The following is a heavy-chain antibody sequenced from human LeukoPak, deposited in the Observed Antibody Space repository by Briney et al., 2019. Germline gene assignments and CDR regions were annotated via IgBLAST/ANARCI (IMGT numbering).Heavy chain of an antibody. J-gene: IGHJ4*02. CDR1: GGSISSGGYY. V-gene: IGHV4-31*03. CDR3: AIHVGYCSGGSCYSPLYYFDY. D-gene: IGHD2-15*01. CDR2: IYYSGST. Sequence: SQTLSLTCTVSGGSISSGGYYWSWIRQHPGKGLEWIGYIYYSGSTYYNPSLKSRVTISVDTSKNQFSLKLGSVTAADTAVYYCAIHVGYCSGGSCYSPLYYFDYWGQGTLVTVSS.